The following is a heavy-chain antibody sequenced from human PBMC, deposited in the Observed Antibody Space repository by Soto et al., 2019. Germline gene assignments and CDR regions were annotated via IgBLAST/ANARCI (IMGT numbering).Heavy chain of an antibody. J-gene: IGHJ4*02. CDR3: ARNYGGNVDY. CDR2: IYYSGSA. V-gene: IGHV4-59*08. Sequence: QVQLQESGPGLVRPSETLSLTCTVSGGSISSYYWSWIRQPPGKGLEWIGYIYYSGSANYKPSLKSRVTISVDTSKNQFSLKLSSATAADTAVYYCARNYGGNVDYWGQGTLVTVSS. D-gene: IGHD4-17*01. CDR1: GGSISSYY.